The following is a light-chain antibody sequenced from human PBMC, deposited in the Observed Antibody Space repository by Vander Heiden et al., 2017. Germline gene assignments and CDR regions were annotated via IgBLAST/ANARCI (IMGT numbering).Light chain of an antibody. J-gene: IGKJ2*01. Sequence: EIVLTQSPGTLSLSPGERATLSCRASQSVSSSYLAWYQQKPGQAPRLLIYGASSRATGIPDRFSGSGSGTDFTLTISRLEPEDFAVYYCQQDGSSPYTLGQGTKLEIK. CDR1: QSVSSSY. CDR3: QQDGSSPYT. V-gene: IGKV3-20*01. CDR2: GAS.